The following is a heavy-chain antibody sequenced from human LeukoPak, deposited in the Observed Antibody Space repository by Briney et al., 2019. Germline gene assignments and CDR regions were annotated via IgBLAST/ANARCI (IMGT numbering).Heavy chain of an antibody. V-gene: IGHV3-64*01. Sequence: GGSLRLSCAASGFTFNTYAMHWVRQAPGKGLEYVSAITSNGGSTYYANSVKGRFTISRDNSKNTLYLQMGSLRPEDMAVYYCARAVGRGYYYGWGQGPLVTVSS. CDR1: GFTFNTYA. J-gene: IGHJ4*02. D-gene: IGHD3-22*01. CDR3: ARAVGRGYYYG. CDR2: ITSNGGST.